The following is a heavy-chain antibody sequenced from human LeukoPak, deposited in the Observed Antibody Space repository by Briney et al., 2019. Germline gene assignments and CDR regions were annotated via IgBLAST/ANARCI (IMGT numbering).Heavy chain of an antibody. CDR2: IYSGGST. CDR3: ARSLQPGYNSLDY. Sequence: GGSLRLSCAASGFTFSSYAMSWVCQAPGKGLEWVSVIYSGGSTFHADSVKGRFTISRDDSKNTLYLQMNSLRAEDTAMYYCARSLQPGYNSLDYWGQGTLVTVSS. V-gene: IGHV3-66*01. D-gene: IGHD5-12*01. CDR1: GFTFSSYA. J-gene: IGHJ4*02.